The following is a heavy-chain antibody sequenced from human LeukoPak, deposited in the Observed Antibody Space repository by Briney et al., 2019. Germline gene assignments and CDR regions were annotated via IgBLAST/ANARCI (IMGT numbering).Heavy chain of an antibody. V-gene: IGHV3-9*01. CDR1: GFTFDDYA. J-gene: IGHJ3*02. CDR3: AKDSAIYYDSSGYYYRNNAFDI. D-gene: IGHD3-22*01. CDR2: ISWNSGII. Sequence: GGSLRLSCAASGFTFDDYAMHWVRQAPGKGLEWASGISWNSGIIGYADSVKGRFTISRDNAKNSLYLQMNSLRAEDTALYYCAKDSAIYYDSSGYYYRNNAFDIWGQGTMVTVSS.